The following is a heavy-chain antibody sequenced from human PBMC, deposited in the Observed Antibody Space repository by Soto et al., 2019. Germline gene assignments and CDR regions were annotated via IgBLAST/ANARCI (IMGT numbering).Heavy chain of an antibody. CDR1: GGSISSSGYF. CDR2: IYYNGIT. D-gene: IGHD6-19*01. CDR3: ARQRRAVGLPYYYYAMDV. J-gene: IGHJ6*02. V-gene: IGHV4-39*01. Sequence: ASETLSLTCTVSGGSISSSGYFWGWIRQPPGKSLEWMGSIYYNGITYYNPSLKSRVTISVDTSKNQFSLKLSSVTAADTAVYHCARQRRAVGLPYYYYAMDVWGQGTTVTVSS.